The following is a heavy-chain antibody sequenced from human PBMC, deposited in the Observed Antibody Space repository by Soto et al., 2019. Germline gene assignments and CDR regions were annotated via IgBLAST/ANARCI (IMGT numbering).Heavy chain of an antibody. Sequence: ASVKVSCTASGYTFTRYVIHWVRQAPGQRLEWMGWIDAGNGNTVYLQKFQGRVTITRDTSASTVYMELSSLRSEDTAVYYCARDNSGWSDYWGQGTLVTVSS. J-gene: IGHJ4*02. CDR3: ARDNSGWSDY. CDR1: GYTFTRYV. D-gene: IGHD6-19*01. V-gene: IGHV1-3*01. CDR2: IDAGNGNT.